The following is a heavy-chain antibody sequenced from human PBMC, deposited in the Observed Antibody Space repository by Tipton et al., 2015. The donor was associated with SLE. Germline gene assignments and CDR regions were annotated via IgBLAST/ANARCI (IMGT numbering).Heavy chain of an antibody. J-gene: IGHJ6*02. CDR2: IIPIFGTA. V-gene: IGHV1-69*01. CDR3: ARDPARTGGYYYYGMDV. Sequence: QLVQSGAEVKKPGSSVKVSCKASGGTFSSYAISWVRQAPGQGLEWMGGIIPIFGTANYAQKFQGRVTITADESTSTAYMELRSLRSDDTAVYYCARDPARTGGYYYYGMDVWGQGTTVTVSS. CDR1: GGTFSSYA. D-gene: IGHD6-6*01.